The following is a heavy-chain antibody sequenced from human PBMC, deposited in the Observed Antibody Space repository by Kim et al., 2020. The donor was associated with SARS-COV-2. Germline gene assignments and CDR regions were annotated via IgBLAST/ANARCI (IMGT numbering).Heavy chain of an antibody. V-gene: IGHV3-30*03. CDR2: TSYNGGEK. J-gene: IGHJ4*02. D-gene: IGHD6-19*01. CDR3: VREGGTTGWLTTDY. Sequence: GGSLRLSCAASGFTFSDYGMHWVRQAPGKGLEWVAVTSYNGGEKHYGDSVQGRFTISRDNSKNTVFLQMNSLRPEDTAVYYCVREGGTTGWLTTDYWGQGTSVTVSA. CDR1: GFTFSDYG.